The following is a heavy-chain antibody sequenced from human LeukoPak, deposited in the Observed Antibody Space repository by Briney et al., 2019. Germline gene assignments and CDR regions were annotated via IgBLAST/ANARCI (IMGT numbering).Heavy chain of an antibody. CDR3: ARTPRIPAAGTETTPFDY. V-gene: IGHV1-2*02. CDR1: GYTFTGYY. D-gene: IGHD6-13*01. CDR2: INPNSGGT. J-gene: IGHJ4*02. Sequence: ASVKVSCKASGYTFTGYYMHWVRQAPGQGLEWMGWINPNSGGTDYAQKFQGRVTMTRDTSISTAYMELSRLRSDDTAVYYCARTPRIPAAGTETTPFDYWGQGNLVTVSS.